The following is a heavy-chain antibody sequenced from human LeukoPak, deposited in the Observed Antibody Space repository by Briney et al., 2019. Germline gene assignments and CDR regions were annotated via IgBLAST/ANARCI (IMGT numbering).Heavy chain of an antibody. J-gene: IGHJ1*01. V-gene: IGHV3-23*01. Sequence: GGSLRLSCAASGFTFSSYAMSWVRQAPGKGLEWVSAISGSGGSTYYADSVKGRFTISRDNSKNTLYLQMNSLRAEDTAVYYCAIDGWLVRAEYFQHWGQGTLVTVSS. CDR1: GFTFSSYA. CDR2: ISGSGGST. D-gene: IGHD6-19*01. CDR3: AIDGWLVRAEYFQH.